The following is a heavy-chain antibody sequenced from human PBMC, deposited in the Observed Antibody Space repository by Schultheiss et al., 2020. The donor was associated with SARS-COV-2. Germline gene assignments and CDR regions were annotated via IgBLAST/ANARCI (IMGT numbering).Heavy chain of an antibody. CDR2: ISDSGAAT. CDR1: GFTFSSFA. Sequence: GGSLRLSCAASGFTFSSFAMSWVRQAPGKGPEWVSIISDSGAATSYADSVKGRFTISRDNSKNTLYLQLNSLRAEDTAVYYCAKGGVRDMRFDCWGQGTLVTVSS. J-gene: IGHJ4*02. D-gene: IGHD2-15*01. V-gene: IGHV3-23*01. CDR3: AKGGVRDMRFDC.